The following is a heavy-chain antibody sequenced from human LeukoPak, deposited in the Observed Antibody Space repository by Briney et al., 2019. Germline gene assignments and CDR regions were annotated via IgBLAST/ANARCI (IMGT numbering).Heavy chain of an antibody. CDR3: ARQPDDVIVVVPAAYDY. V-gene: IGHV4-59*08. Sequence: SETLSLTCTVSGGSISSYYWSWIRQPPGKGLEWIGYIYYSGSTNYNPSLKSRVTISVDTSKNQFSLKLSSVTAADTAVYYCARQPDDVIVVVPAAYDYWGQGTLVTVSS. CDR2: IYYSGST. D-gene: IGHD2-2*01. J-gene: IGHJ4*02. CDR1: GGSISSYY.